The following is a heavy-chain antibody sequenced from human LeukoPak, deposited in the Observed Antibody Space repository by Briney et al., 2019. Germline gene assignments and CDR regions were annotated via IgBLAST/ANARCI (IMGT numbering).Heavy chain of an antibody. V-gene: IGHV4-39*01. D-gene: IGHD4-17*01. Sequence: SETLSLTCTVSGGSISSSSYYWGWIPQPPGKGLEWVGSIYYGGSTYYNPSLKSRVTISVDTSKNQSSLKLSSVTAADTAVYYCARQNDYGAYYRGDYFDYWGQGTLVTVSS. CDR2: IYYGGST. CDR1: GGSISSSSYY. CDR3: ARQNDYGAYYRGDYFDY. J-gene: IGHJ4*02.